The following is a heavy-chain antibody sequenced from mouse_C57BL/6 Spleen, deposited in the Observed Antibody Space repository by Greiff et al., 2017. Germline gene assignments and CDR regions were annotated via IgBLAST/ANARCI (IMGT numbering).Heavy chain of an antibody. CDR3: ARVDDYPYFDY. D-gene: IGHD2-4*01. CDR2: IYPRDGST. J-gene: IGHJ2*01. CDR1: GYTFTSYD. Sequence: VKLVESGPELVKPGASVKLSCKASGYTFTSYDINWVKQRPGQGLEWIGWIYPRDGSTKYNEKFKGKATLTVDTSSSTAYMELHSLTSEDSAVYFCARVDDYPYFDYWGQGTTLTVSS. V-gene: IGHV1-85*01.